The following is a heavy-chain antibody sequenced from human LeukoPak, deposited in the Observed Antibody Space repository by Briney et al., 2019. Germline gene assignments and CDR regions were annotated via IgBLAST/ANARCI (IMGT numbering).Heavy chain of an antibody. D-gene: IGHD6-19*01. J-gene: IGHJ3*02. CDR3: ARRIAVTSARGIDI. V-gene: IGHV1-46*01. CDR1: GYTFTSYS. CDR2: INPSGGST. Sequence: ASVKVSCKASGYTFTSYSIHWVRHAPGQGLEWMAIINPSGGSTAYAQKFQDRVTMTRDTSTSTVYMELSSLRSEDTAVYYCARRIAVTSARGIDIWGQGTMVTVSS.